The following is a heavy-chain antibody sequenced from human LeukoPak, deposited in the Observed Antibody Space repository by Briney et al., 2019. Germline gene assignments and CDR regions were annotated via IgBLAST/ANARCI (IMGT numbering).Heavy chain of an antibody. J-gene: IGHJ6*03. Sequence: GGSLRLSCAASGFTFSSYSMNWVSQAPGKGLEWVSYISSSSSTIYYADSVKGRFTISGDNAKNSLYLQMNSLRAEDTAVYYCAGRGKYQLLYRGYYYYYMDVWGKGTTVTVSS. V-gene: IGHV3-48*04. CDR3: AGRGKYQLLYRGYYYYYMDV. CDR1: GFTFSSYS. CDR2: ISSSSSTI. D-gene: IGHD2-2*02.